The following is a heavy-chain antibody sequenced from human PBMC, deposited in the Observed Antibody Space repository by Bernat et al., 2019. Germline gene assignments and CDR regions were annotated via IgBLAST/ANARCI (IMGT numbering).Heavy chain of an antibody. V-gene: IGHV3-74*01. CDR3: ARDSYCSGGSCYRDWYFDL. CDR1: GFTFSSYW. CDR2: INSDGSST. Sequence: EVQLVESGGGLVQPGGSLRLSCAASGFTFSSYWMHWVRQAPGKGLVWVSRINSDGSSTSYADSVKGRFTISRDNAKNTLYLQMNSLRAEDTAVYYCARDSYCSGGSCYRDWYFDLWGRGTLVTVSS. J-gene: IGHJ2*01. D-gene: IGHD2-15*01.